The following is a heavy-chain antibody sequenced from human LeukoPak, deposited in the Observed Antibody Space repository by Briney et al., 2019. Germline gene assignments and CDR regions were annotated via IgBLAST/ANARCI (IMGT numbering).Heavy chain of an antibody. CDR3: AKEGAEVRGYLDV. Sequence: PGGSLRLSCAASGFTFSRFGMQWVRQAPGKGLEWVAVIHNDGTTGQHVDSVKGRFTISKDNFQNTLYLEMNSLRADDTAVYYCAKEGAEVRGYLDVWGKGTTVIVSS. D-gene: IGHD3-10*01. J-gene: IGHJ6*03. CDR2: IHNDGTTG. V-gene: IGHV3-33*03. CDR1: GFTFSRFG.